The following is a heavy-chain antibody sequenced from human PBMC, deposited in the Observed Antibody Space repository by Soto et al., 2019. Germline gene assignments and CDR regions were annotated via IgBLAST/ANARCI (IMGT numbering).Heavy chain of an antibody. J-gene: IGHJ4*02. CDR3: ARIEGYCSGGTCYRGSGDY. Sequence: QVQLVQSGAEVKKPGSSVKVSCKASGGTFSNYSINWVRQAPGQGLEWMGGIIPFFGTANYAQKFQGRVRITAHESATTAYMEVTSLRSADTAVYYCARIEGYCSGGTCYRGSGDYWGQGTRAAGSS. CDR1: GGTFSNYS. CDR2: IIPFFGTA. V-gene: IGHV1-69*12. D-gene: IGHD2-15*01.